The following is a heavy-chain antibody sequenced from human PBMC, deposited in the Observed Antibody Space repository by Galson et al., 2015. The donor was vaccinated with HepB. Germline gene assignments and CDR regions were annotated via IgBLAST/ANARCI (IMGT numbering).Heavy chain of an antibody. CDR3: ARVDRNYYDSSGYDPRDTY. CDR1: GFTFSSYS. V-gene: IGHV3-48*01. CDR2: ISSSSSTI. J-gene: IGHJ4*02. Sequence: SLRLSCAASGFTFSSYSMNWVRQAPGKGLEWVSYISSSSSTIYYADSVKGRFTISRDNAKNSLYLQMNSLRAEDTAVYYCARVDRNYYDSSGYDPRDTYWGQGTLVTVSS. D-gene: IGHD3-22*01.